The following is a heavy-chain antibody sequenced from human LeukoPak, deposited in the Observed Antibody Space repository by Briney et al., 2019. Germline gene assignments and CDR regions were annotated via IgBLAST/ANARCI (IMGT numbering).Heavy chain of an antibody. Sequence: PSETLSLTCAVYGVSFSGYYWSWIRQPPGKGLEWIGEINHSGSTNYNPSLKSRVTISVDTSKNQFSLKLSSVTAADTAVYYCASWYSSGPGDWFDPWGQGTLVTVSS. V-gene: IGHV4-34*01. CDR3: ASWYSSGPGDWFDP. CDR2: INHSGST. D-gene: IGHD6-19*01. J-gene: IGHJ5*02. CDR1: GVSFSGYY.